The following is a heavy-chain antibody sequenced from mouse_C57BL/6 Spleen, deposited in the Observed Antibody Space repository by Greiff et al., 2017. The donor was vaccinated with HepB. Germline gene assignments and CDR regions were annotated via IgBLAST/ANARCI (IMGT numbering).Heavy chain of an antibody. Sequence: VKLMESGPGLVQPSQSLSITCTVSGFSLTSYGVHWVRQSPGKGLEWLGVIWSGGSTDYNAAFISRLSISKDNSKSQVFFKMNSLQADDTAIYYCARNRGTTVVAFDYWGQGTTLTVSS. J-gene: IGHJ2*01. CDR3: ARNRGTTVVAFDY. CDR1: GFSLTSYG. D-gene: IGHD1-1*01. V-gene: IGHV2-2*01. CDR2: IWSGGST.